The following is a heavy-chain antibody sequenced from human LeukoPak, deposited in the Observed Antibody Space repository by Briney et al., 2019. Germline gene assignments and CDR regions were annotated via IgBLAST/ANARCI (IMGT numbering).Heavy chain of an antibody. J-gene: IGHJ3*02. Sequence: SVKVSCKASGGTFSSYAISWVRQAPGQGLEWMGRIIPILGIANYAQKFQGRVTITADKSTSTAYMELSSLRSEDTAVYYCARAKGEWELLSAFDIWGQGTMVTVSS. CDR3: ARAKGEWELLSAFDI. V-gene: IGHV1-69*04. D-gene: IGHD1-26*01. CDR2: IIPILGIA. CDR1: GGTFSSYA.